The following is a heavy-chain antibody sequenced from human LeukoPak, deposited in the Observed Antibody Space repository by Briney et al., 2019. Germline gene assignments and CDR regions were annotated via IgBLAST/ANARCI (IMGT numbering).Heavy chain of an antibody. CDR1: GFTFSNYW. V-gene: IGHV3-7*03. Sequence: PGGSLRLSCAASGFTFSNYWMNWVRQAPGKGLEWVANIKQDGSEKYYVDSVKGRFTVSRDNTKNSLHLQMNSLRPEDTAVYYCAKDDAWLQYGNWGRGTLVTVSS. D-gene: IGHD5-24*01. CDR2: IKQDGSEK. CDR3: AKDDAWLQYGN. J-gene: IGHJ4*02.